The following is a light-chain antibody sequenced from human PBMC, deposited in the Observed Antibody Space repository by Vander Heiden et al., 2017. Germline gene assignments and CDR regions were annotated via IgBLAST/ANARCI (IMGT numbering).Light chain of an antibody. CDR2: AAS. CDR1: QSISSY. CDR3: QQSDSASRT. V-gene: IGKV1-39*01. J-gene: IGKJ1*01. Sequence: DIQMTHSPSSLSASVGDRVTITCRASQSISSYLHWYQQKPGKAPKLLIYAASSLQRGVPSQFSGSGPGSDFTLTISMMQPQDFATYFFQQSDSASRTFGQGTKVXIK.